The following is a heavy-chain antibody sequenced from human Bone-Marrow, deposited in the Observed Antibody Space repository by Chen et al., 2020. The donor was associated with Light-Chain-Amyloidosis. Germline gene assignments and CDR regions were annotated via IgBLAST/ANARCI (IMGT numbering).Heavy chain of an antibody. CDR2: IYQPRTT. CDR3: TRAGVNGTGYFSPFDH. J-gene: IGHJ4*02. V-gene: IGHV4-38-2*02. CDR1: GYSISSGYY. D-gene: IGHD2-8*02. Sequence: QVQLQESGPGLVKPSETLSLTSSVSGYSISSGYYWGWIRQPPGKGLEWSGSIYQPRTTYYNPSLKIRVTISLDSSKTQFSLKLSSVNAADPAVYYSTRAGVNGTGYFSPFDHWGQGYLVTVSS.